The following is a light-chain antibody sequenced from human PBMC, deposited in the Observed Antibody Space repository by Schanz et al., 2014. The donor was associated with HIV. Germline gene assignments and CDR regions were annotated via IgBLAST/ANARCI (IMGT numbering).Light chain of an antibody. CDR1: QSVSSNF. Sequence: EIVLTQSPGTLSLSLGERATLSCRASQSVSSNFLAWYQQKPNQAPRLLIFGASNRAIGIPDRFSGSESGTDFTLTISRVEPEDFAVYYCQQRSNWPLTFGGGTKVEFK. V-gene: IGKV3D-20*02. J-gene: IGKJ4*01. CDR3: QQRSNWPLT. CDR2: GAS.